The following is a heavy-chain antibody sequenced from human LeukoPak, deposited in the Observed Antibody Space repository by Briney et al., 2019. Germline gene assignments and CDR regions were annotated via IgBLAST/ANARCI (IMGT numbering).Heavy chain of an antibody. V-gene: IGHV5-51*01. Sequence: GESLQISCKGSGYSFTSYWIGWVRQLPGKGLEWMGIIYPGDSDTRYSPSFQGQVTISADKSISTAYLQWSSLKASDTAMYYCARQDYYDSSGRGWFDYWGQGTLVTVSS. CDR3: ARQDYYDSSGRGWFDY. CDR2: IYPGDSDT. CDR1: GYSFTSYW. D-gene: IGHD3-22*01. J-gene: IGHJ4*02.